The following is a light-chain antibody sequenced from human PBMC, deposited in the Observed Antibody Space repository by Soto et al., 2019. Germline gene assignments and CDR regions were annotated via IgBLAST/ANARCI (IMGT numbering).Light chain of an antibody. Sequence: EIQMNQSTSTLSGSVGDRVTITCGASQTISSWLAWYQQKPGKAPKLLIYKASTLKSGVPSRFSGSGSGTEFTLTIISLQPDDFATYYCQHYNSYSEAFGQVTKVDI. V-gene: IGKV1-5*03. CDR3: QHYNSYSEA. CDR2: KAS. CDR1: QTISSW. J-gene: IGKJ1*01.